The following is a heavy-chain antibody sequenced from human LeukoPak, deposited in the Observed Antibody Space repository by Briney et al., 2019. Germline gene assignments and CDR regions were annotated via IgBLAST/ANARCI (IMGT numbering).Heavy chain of an antibody. CDR1: GFTFSSYA. CDR3: ARDFRNYVLDY. D-gene: IGHD1-7*01. J-gene: IGHJ4*02. CDR2: ISGSGGST. V-gene: IGHV3-23*01. Sequence: GGSLRLSCAASGFTFSSYAMSWVRQAPGKGLEWVSAISGSGGSTYYADSVKGRFTISRDNSKNTLYLQMNSLRSEDTAVYYCARDFRNYVLDYWGQGTLVTVSS.